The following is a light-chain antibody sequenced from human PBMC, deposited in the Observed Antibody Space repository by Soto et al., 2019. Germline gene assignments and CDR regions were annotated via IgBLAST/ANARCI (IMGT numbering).Light chain of an antibody. CDR1: SSNIGAGYD. V-gene: IGLV1-40*01. CDR3: QSYDTSLSVV. Sequence: QAVVTQPPSVSGAPGQRVTISCTGSSSNIGAGYDLHWYQQLPGTAPKLLIFRDNYRPSGVPDRFSGSKSGTSASLAITGLQAEDEADYYCQSYDTSLSVVFGGGTKLTVL. CDR2: RDN. J-gene: IGLJ2*01.